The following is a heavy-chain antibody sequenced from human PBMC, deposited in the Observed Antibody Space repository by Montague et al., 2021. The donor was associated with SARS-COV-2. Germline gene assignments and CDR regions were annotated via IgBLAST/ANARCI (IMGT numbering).Heavy chain of an antibody. V-gene: IGHV3-48*03. Sequence: SRRLSCAASGFPFSYFEMNWVRQTPGKGLEWISYISGAGTTIYYADSVKGRFTIFRDNAKNSLYPQMNSLRAEDTAVYYCARDLVVTDGISDYWGQGTLVTVSS. CDR3: ARDLVVTDGISDY. CDR2: ISGAGTTI. CDR1: GFPFSYFE. D-gene: IGHD2-8*02. J-gene: IGHJ4*02.